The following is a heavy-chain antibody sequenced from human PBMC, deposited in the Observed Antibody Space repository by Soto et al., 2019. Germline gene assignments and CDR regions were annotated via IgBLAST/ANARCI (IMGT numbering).Heavy chain of an antibody. Sequence: SETLSLTCTVSGASISGYYWSWIRESAGKGLEWIGRIYATGTTDYNPSLKSRVMMSVDTSKKQFSLKLRSVTAADAAVYYCVRDRTKTLRDWFDPWGQGISVTVAS. CDR2: IYATGTT. D-gene: IGHD1-1*01. V-gene: IGHV4-4*07. J-gene: IGHJ5*02. CDR1: GASISGYY. CDR3: VRDRTKTLRDWFDP.